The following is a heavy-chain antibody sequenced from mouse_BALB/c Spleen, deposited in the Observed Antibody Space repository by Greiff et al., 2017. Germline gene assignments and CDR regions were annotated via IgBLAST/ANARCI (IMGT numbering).Heavy chain of an antibody. J-gene: IGHJ2*01. V-gene: IGHV5-4*02. CDR2: ISDGGSYT. D-gene: IGHD2-3*01. CDR3: ARGDDGYYGYFDY. CDR1: GFTFSDYY. Sequence: EVHLVESGGGLVKPGGSLKLSCAASGFTFSDYYMYWVRQTPEKRLEWVATISDGGSYTYYPDSVKGRFTISRDNAKNNLYLQMSSLKSEDTAMYYCARGDDGYYGYFDYWGQGTTLTVSS.